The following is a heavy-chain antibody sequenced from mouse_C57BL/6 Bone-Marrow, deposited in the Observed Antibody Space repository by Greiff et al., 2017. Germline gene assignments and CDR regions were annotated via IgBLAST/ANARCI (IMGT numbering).Heavy chain of an antibody. J-gene: IGHJ3*01. CDR3: AKLGAY. D-gene: IGHD4-1*01. CDR2: ISSGSSTI. Sequence: EVKLMESGGGLVKPGGSLKLSCAASGFTFSDYGMHWVRQAPEKGLEWVAYISSGSSTIYYADTVKGRFTISRDNATNTLFLQMTSLRSEDTAMYYCAKLGAYWGQGTLVTVSA. CDR1: GFTFSDYG. V-gene: IGHV5-17*01.